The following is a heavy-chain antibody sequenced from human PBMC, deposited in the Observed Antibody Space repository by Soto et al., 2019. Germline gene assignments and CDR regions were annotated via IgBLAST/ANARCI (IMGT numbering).Heavy chain of an antibody. CDR3: ARPDEGGYSSNHHYYYALDV. CDR1: GGTFRSYS. D-gene: IGHD3-22*01. CDR2: IIPIFDIT. V-gene: IGHV1-69*01. J-gene: IGHJ6*02. Sequence: QVQLVQSGAEVKKPGSSVKVSCKASGGTFRSYSISWVRQAPGQGLEWMGGIIPIFDITNYAQKFQGRVTIIADESTSTAYMELSSLGSEDTAVYYCARPDEGGYSSNHHYYYALDVWGQGTTVTV.